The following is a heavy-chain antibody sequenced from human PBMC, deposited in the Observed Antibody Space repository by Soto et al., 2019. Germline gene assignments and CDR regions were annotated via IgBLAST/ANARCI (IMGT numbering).Heavy chain of an antibody. D-gene: IGHD2-21*02. CDR2: IWYDGSNN. V-gene: IGHV3-33*01. CDR3: ARDGDIVVVTAPTDY. Sequence: QVQLVESGGGVVQPGRSLRLSCAASGFTFSSYGMHWVRQAPGKGLEWVAVIWYDGSNNYYADSVKGRFTISRDNSKNTLYLQMNSLRAEDTAVYYCARDGDIVVVTAPTDYWGQGTLVTVSS. CDR1: GFTFSSYG. J-gene: IGHJ4*02.